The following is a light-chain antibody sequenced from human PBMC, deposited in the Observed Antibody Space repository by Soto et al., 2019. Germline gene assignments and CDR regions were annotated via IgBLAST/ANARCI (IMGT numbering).Light chain of an antibody. V-gene: IGLV2-8*01. CDR2: AVT. Sequence: QSALTQPPSASGSLGQSVTISCTGSSSDVGAYDYVSWYQQYPGKAPTLLIYAVTKRPSGVPDRFSGSKSGNTASLTVSGLQADDEADYYCCSYEGSYTLVFGGGTKLTVL. CDR1: SSDVGAYDY. J-gene: IGLJ2*01. CDR3: CSYEGSYTLV.